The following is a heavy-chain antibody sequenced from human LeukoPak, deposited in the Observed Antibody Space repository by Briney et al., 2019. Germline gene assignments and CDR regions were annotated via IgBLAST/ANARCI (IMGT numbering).Heavy chain of an antibody. CDR1: GGSITSSSYY. Sequence: KASETLSLTCTVSGGSITSSSYYWGWIRQPPGKGLEWIGSIYYSGSTYYNPSLKSRVTISVDTSKNQFSLKLSSVTAADTAVYYCARGDTAMAIDYWGQGTLVTVSS. CDR2: IYYSGST. V-gene: IGHV4-39*07. CDR3: ARGDTAMAIDY. J-gene: IGHJ4*02. D-gene: IGHD5-18*01.